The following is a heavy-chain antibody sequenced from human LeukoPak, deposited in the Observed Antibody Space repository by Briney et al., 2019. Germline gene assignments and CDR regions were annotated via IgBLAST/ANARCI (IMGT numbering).Heavy chain of an antibody. CDR3: ARGEFGVRYFQH. CDR2: INHSGST. CDR1: GGSISSGGYY. J-gene: IGHJ1*01. V-gene: IGHV4-39*07. Sequence: SETLSLTCTVSGGSISSGGYYWSWIRQPPGKGLGWIGEINHSGSTNYNPSLKSRVTISVDTSKNQFSLKLSSVTAADTAVYYCARGEFGVRYFQHWGQGTLVTVSS. D-gene: IGHD2-8*01.